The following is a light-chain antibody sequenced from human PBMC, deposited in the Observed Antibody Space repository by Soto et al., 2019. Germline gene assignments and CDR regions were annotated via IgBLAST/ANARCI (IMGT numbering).Light chain of an antibody. CDR3: TSYSRGSSLVI. V-gene: IGLV2-14*01. CDR1: SSDVGDYNY. Sequence: QSALTQPASVSGSPGQSITISCTGTSSDVGDYNYVSWYRQHPGNAPKLIIYEVTNRPSGISNRFSGSKSGNTASLTISGLQADDESYYYRTSYSRGSSLVIFGGGTKLTAL. J-gene: IGLJ2*01. CDR2: EVT.